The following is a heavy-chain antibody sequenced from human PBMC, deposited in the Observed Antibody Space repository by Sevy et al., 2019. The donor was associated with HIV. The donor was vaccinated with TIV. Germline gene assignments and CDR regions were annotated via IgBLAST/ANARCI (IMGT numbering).Heavy chain of an antibody. CDR2: IICDGNNI. CDR1: GFTFPIYS. Sequence: GGSLRLSCVASGFTFPIYSVVWVRRAPDKGLEWVTLIICDGNNIYYADSVEGRFTISRDNSNNILYLQRTSLRVEDTALYFCARVAVEYCTNDCYHRFDHWGLGTLVTVSS. J-gene: IGHJ4*02. V-gene: IGHV3-30*04. CDR3: ARVAVEYCTNDCYHRFDH. D-gene: IGHD2-8*01.